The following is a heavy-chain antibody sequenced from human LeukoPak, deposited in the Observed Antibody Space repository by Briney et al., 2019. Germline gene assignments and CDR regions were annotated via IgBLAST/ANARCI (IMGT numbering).Heavy chain of an antibody. CDR2: ISAYNGNT. V-gene: IGHV1-18*01. CDR3: ARAPMVRGVIPWFDP. CDR1: GYTFTSYG. Sequence: GASVKVSCKASGYTFTSYGISWVRQAPGQVLEWMGWISAYNGNTNYAQKLQGRVTMTTDTSTSTAYMELRSLRSDDTAVYYCARAPMVRGVIPWFDPWGQGTLVTVSS. J-gene: IGHJ5*02. D-gene: IGHD3-10*01.